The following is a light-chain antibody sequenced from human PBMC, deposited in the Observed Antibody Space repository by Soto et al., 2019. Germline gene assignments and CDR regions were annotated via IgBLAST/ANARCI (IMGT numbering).Light chain of an antibody. J-gene: IGKJ2*01. Sequence: DIQMTQSPSSLSASVGDRVTITCRASQSISSYLNWYHQKPGKAPKLLIYAASSLQSGVPSRFSGSGSGTDFTLTISSLQPEDFATYYCQQSYSTLYPFGQGTKLEIK. V-gene: IGKV1-39*01. CDR2: AAS. CDR1: QSISSY. CDR3: QQSYSTLYP.